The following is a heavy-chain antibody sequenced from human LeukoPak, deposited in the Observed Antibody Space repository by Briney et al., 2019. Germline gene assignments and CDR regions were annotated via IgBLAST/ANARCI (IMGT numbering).Heavy chain of an antibody. D-gene: IGHD3-9*01. CDR3: ARDNDIFDQEDGPYYFDY. Sequence: ASVKVSCKASGYTFTSYGISWVRQAPGQGLEWMGWISAYNGNTNYAQKLQGRVTMTTDTSTSTVYMELSSLRSEDTAVYYCARDNDIFDQEDGPYYFDYWGQGTLVTVSS. J-gene: IGHJ4*02. V-gene: IGHV1-18*01. CDR1: GYTFTSYG. CDR2: ISAYNGNT.